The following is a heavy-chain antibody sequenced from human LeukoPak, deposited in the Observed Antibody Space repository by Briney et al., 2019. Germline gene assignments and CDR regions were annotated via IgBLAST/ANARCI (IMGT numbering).Heavy chain of an antibody. J-gene: IGHJ4*02. Sequence: SETLSLTCAVYGGSFSGYYWSWIRQPPGKGLEWIGEINHSGSTNYNPSLKSRVTISVDTSRNQFSLKLSSVTAADTAVYYCARGFATWDYWGQGTLVTVSS. CDR2: INHSGST. CDR3: ARGFATWDY. CDR1: GGSFSGYY. V-gene: IGHV4-34*01.